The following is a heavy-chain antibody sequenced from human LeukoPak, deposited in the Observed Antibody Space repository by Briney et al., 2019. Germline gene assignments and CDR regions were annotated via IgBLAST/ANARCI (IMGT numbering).Heavy chain of an antibody. V-gene: IGHV3-11*01. J-gene: IGHJ4*02. CDR1: GFTFGSYA. D-gene: IGHD1-26*01. CDR3: ARDRYSGSYPLDY. CDR2: ISSSGSII. Sequence: GGSLRPSCAASGFTFGSYAMSWIRQAPGKGLEWVSYISSSGSIIYYADSVKGRFTISRDNAKNSLYLQMNSLRAEDTAVYYCARDRYSGSYPLDYWGQGTLVTVSS.